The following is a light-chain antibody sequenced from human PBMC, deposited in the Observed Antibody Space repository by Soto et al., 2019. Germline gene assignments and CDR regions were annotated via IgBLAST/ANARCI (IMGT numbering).Light chain of an antibody. CDR3: QSYVSSLSGVV. CDR1: SSNIGAGYD. Sequence: QSVLTQPPSVSGAPGQRVTISCTGSSSNIGAGYDVHWYQQLPGTAPKLLIYGNSNRPSGVPDRFSGSKSGTSASLAITGLQAEDGAYDYCQSYVSSLSGVVFGGGTKLTVL. V-gene: IGLV1-40*01. J-gene: IGLJ2*01. CDR2: GNS.